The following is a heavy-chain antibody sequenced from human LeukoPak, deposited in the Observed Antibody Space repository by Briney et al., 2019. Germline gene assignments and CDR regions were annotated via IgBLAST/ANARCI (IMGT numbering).Heavy chain of an antibody. CDR2: IYSGGSGGST. Sequence: GGSLRLSCAASGFTFSSYAMSWVRRAPGKGLQWVSVIYSGGSGGSTYYADSVKGRFTISRDNSKNTLYLQMNSLRAEDSAVYYCARSPPRYDARFFDYWGQGTLVTVSS. J-gene: IGHJ4*02. D-gene: IGHD3-16*01. CDR3: ARSPPRYDARFFDY. V-gene: IGHV3-23*03. CDR1: GFTFSSYA.